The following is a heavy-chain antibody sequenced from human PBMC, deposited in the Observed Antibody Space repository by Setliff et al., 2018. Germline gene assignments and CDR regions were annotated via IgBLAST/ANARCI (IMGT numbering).Heavy chain of an antibody. CDR2: IYYSGST. Sequence: PSETLSLTCTVSGGSISSSSYYWGWIRQPPGKGLEWIGSIYYSGSTYYNPSLKSRVTISVDTSKNQFSLKLSSVTAADTAVYYCARDPLGEIAVAGHDAFDIWGQGTMVT. V-gene: IGHV4-39*07. CDR3: ARDPLGEIAVAGHDAFDI. D-gene: IGHD6-19*01. CDR1: GGSISSSSYY. J-gene: IGHJ3*02.